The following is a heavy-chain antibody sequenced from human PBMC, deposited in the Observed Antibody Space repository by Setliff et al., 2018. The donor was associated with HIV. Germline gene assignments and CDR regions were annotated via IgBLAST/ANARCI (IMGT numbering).Heavy chain of an antibody. V-gene: IGHV4-61*02. J-gene: IGHJ6*02. D-gene: IGHD3-16*01. CDR1: GDSVTSDSYY. Sequence: PSETLSLTCTVSGDSVTSDSYYWNWIRQAAGKTLEWIGRIYFSGSTNYNPSLKSRVTISIDTSKNQLSLKLSSVTAADTAVYYCARDWAAPYYYGMDVWGQGTTVTVSS. CDR3: ARDWAAPYYYGMDV. CDR2: IYFSGST.